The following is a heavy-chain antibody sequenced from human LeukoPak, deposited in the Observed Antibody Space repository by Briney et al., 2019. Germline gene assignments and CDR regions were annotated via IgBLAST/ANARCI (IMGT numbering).Heavy chain of an antibody. CDR2: IYSGGRT. CDR3: ARVGVPYYYYGMDV. CDR1: GFTVSSNY. V-gene: IGHV3-66*01. Sequence: GGSLRLSCAASGFTVSSNYMSWVRQAPGKGLEWVSVIYSGGRTYYADSVKGRFTISRDNSKNTLYLQVNSLRAEDTAVYYCARVGVPYYYYGMDVWGQGTTVTVSS. J-gene: IGHJ6*02.